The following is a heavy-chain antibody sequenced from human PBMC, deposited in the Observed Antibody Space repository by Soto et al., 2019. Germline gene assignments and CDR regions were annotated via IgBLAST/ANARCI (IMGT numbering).Heavy chain of an antibody. CDR3: ARDSPTPPIDDPDWYFDL. V-gene: IGHV1-3*01. J-gene: IGHJ2*01. CDR2: INAGNGNT. CDR1: GYTFTSYA. D-gene: IGHD1-1*01. Sequence: QVQLVQSGAEVKKPGASVKVSCKASGYTFTSYAMHWVRQAPGQRLEWMGWINAGNGNTKYSQKFQGRVTITRDTAASTAYMEPSSLRSEDTAVYYCARDSPTPPIDDPDWYFDLWGRGTLVTVSS.